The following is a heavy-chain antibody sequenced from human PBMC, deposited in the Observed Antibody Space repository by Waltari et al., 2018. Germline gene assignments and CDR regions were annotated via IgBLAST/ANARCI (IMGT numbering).Heavy chain of an antibody. D-gene: IGHD3-22*01. J-gene: IGHJ4*02. V-gene: IGHV3-7*04. CDR1: GFTFSSYW. CDR2: IKQDGSGK. Sequence: EVQLVESGGGLVQPGGSLRLSCAASGFTFSSYWMSWVRQAPGKGLEWVANIKQDGSGKYYVDAVKGRFTISRDNAKNSLYLQMNSLRAEDTAVYYCARLNYYDSRGGPYYFDYWGQGTLVTVSS. CDR3: ARLNYYDSRGGPYYFDY.